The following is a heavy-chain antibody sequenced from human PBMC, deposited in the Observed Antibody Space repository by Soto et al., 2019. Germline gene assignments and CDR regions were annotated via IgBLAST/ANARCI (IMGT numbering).Heavy chain of an antibody. CDR1: GGSISSGGYY. CDR2: IYYSGST. D-gene: IGHD3-10*01. CDR3: ARDRTSVHTVISSGNAVGAFDI. J-gene: IGHJ3*02. Sequence: TSETLSRTCTVSGGSISSGGYYWSWIRQHPGKGLEWIGYIYYSGSTYYNPSLKSRVTISVDTSKNQFSLKLSAVTAADTAVYYCARDRTSVHTVISSGNAVGAFDIWGQGTMVTVSS. V-gene: IGHV4-31*03.